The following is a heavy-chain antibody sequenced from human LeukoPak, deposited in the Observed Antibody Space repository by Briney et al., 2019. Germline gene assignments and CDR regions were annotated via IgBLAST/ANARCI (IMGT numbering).Heavy chain of an antibody. J-gene: IGHJ4*02. CDR1: SGSISTFY. V-gene: IGHV4-59*08. Sequence: PSETLSLACTVSSGSISTFYWSWIRQPPGKGLEWIGYVYQSGTTSYNPSLKRRVTISADTSKNQFSLRVTSVTAADTAVYYCARHGGSLGYFDNWGQGTLVTVSS. D-gene: IGHD1-26*01. CDR3: ARHGGSLGYFDN. CDR2: VYQSGTT.